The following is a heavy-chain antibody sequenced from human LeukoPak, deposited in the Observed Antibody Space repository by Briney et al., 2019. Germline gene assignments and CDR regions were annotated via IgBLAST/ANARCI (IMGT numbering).Heavy chain of an antibody. D-gene: IGHD3-10*01. J-gene: IGHJ4*02. Sequence: PSETLSLTCAVYGGSFSGYYWSWIRQHPGKGLEWIACIYYSGSTYYNPSLKSRITISVDTSKNQFSLKLSSVTAADTAVYYCAREFRSGNKYFDYWGQGTLVTVSS. CDR1: GGSFSGYY. V-gene: IGHV4-31*11. CDR3: AREFRSGNKYFDY. CDR2: IYYSGST.